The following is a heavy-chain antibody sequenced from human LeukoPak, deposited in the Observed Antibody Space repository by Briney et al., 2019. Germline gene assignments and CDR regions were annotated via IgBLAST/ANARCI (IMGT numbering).Heavy chain of an antibody. D-gene: IGHD6-19*01. CDR2: IIGGRGTT. CDR1: GFTFSNYP. V-gene: IGHV3-23*01. CDR3: AKDSGNSGWYVDY. Sequence: GGSLRLSCAASGFTFSNYPMRWIRHARERGLEWVSAIIGGRGTTFYADSVKGRVSISRDNSKNTLYLQMNSLRDEDTAVYYCAKDSGNSGWYVDYWGQGTLVTVSS. J-gene: IGHJ4*02.